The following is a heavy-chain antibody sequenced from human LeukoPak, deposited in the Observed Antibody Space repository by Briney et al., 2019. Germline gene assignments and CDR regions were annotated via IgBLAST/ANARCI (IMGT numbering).Heavy chain of an antibody. V-gene: IGHV3-21*01. D-gene: IGHD2-2*01. J-gene: IGHJ4*02. CDR1: GFTFSSYS. CDR2: ISSSSSYI. CDR3: AGGVGYCSSTSCRTLTY. Sequence: GGSLRLSCAASGFTFSSYSMNWVRQAPGKGLEWVSSISSSSSYIYYADSVKGRSTISRDNAKNSLYPQMNSLRAEDTAVYYCAGGVGYCSSTSCRTLTYWGQGTLVTVSS.